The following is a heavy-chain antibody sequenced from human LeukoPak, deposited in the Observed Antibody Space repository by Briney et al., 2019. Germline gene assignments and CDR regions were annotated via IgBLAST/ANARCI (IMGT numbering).Heavy chain of an antibody. CDR2: ISDSSDWT. V-gene: IGHV3-11*06. Sequence: GGSLRLSCAVSGFTVSGNYMSWVRQAPGKGLEWVAAISDSSDWTAYADSVRGRFSISRDNAKNSLYLQMNSLRAEDTAVYYCARGDSSGWYFDYWGQGTLVTVSS. CDR3: ARGDSSGWYFDY. J-gene: IGHJ4*02. CDR1: GFTVSGNY. D-gene: IGHD6-19*01.